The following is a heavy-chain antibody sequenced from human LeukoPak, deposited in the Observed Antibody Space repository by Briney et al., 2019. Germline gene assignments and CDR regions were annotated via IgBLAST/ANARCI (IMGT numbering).Heavy chain of an antibody. V-gene: IGHV5-51*01. CDR2: IFPGDSDT. Sequence: GGSLKISCQGSGYSFASYWIAWVRQMPGKGLEWMGVIFPGDSDTRYSPSFQGQVTISADKSISTAYLQWSSLKASDTAMYYCAREREYWGQGTLVTVSS. CDR3: AREREY. J-gene: IGHJ4*02. CDR1: GYSFASYW. D-gene: IGHD6-6*01.